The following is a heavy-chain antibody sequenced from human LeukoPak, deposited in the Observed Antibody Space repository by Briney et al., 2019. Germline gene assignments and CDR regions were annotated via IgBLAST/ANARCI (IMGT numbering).Heavy chain of an antibody. CDR1: GFTFNGRG. J-gene: IGHJ4*02. CDR2: IRYDGGEN. CDR3: AKPAISSRGWYYDY. D-gene: IGHD6-19*01. V-gene: IGHV3-30*02. Sequence: GGSLRLSCAASGFTFNGRGMHCIRYDGGENFYADFAKGRFTISRDNSKNTLYLQMNSLRAEDTAVYYCAKPAISSRGWYYDYWGQGTLVTVSS.